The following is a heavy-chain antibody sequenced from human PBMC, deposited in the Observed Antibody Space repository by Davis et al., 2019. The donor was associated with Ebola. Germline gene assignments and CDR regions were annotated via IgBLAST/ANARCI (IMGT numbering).Heavy chain of an antibody. D-gene: IGHD2-2*02. J-gene: IGHJ6*03. V-gene: IGHV1-2*04. Sequence: ASVKVSCKASGYTFTGYYMHWVRQAPGQGLEWMGWINPNSGGTNYAQKFQGWVTMTRDTSISTAYMELSRLRSDDTAVYYCARGDVVVVPAAIPDYYYYMDVWGKGTTVTVSS. CDR3: ARGDVVVVPAAIPDYYYYMDV. CDR2: INPNSGGT. CDR1: GYTFTGYY.